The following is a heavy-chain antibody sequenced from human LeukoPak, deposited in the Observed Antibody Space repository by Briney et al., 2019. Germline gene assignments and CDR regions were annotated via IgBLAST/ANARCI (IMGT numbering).Heavy chain of an antibody. V-gene: IGHV4-59*08. D-gene: IGHD5-12*01. CDR2: IHYSGST. CDR1: GGSINSYY. CDR3: ARGRLHYYYYYYMGV. J-gene: IGHJ6*03. Sequence: SETLSLTCTVSGGSINSYYWSWIRQPPGKGLEGIGYIHYSGSTNYNPSLNSRVTISVDTSKNQFSLKLSSVTAADTAVYYCARGRLHYYYYYYMGVWGKGTTVTISS.